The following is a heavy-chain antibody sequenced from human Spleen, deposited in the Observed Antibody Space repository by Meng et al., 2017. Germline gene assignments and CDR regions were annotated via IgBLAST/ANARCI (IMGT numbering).Heavy chain of an antibody. CDR3: VRWVSYYDC. D-gene: IGHD5-24*01. CDR2: MSPSGDTK. V-gene: IGHV3-23*04. CDR1: GFTFSSYA. J-gene: IGHJ4*02. Sequence: DVQLVESGGGLVQPGGSLRLFCVASGFTFSSYAMSWVRQAPGEGLEWVSAMSPSGDTKLYADSVKGRFTISRDNSKNTLFLQMNSLRAEDTAIYYCVRWVSYYDCWGQGTLVTVSS.